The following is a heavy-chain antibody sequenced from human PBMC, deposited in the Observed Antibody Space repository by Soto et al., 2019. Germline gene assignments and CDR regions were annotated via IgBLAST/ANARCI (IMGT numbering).Heavy chain of an antibody. CDR3: ARVRGYWDGNYFEH. CDR1: GYTFTSYD. J-gene: IGHJ4*01. D-gene: IGHD2-15*01. CDR2: MNPNSGNT. V-gene: IGHV1-8*01. Sequence: QVQLVQSGAEVKKPGASVKVSCKASGYTFTSYDINWVRQATGQGLEWMGWMNPNSGNTGYAQKLQGRVTMTNNTTSSTDYAEQSSLRTEDRAVYYCARVRGYWDGNYFEHWGQGTLVTVSS.